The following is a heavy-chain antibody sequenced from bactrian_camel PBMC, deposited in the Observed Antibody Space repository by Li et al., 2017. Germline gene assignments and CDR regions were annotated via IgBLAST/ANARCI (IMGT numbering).Heavy chain of an antibody. D-gene: IGHD2*01. CDR3: AAENWDAVRVTTTRVGGDGLTLVT. CDR2: INSDGSKT. CDR1: GFFFKNYA. Sequence: HVQLVESGGGLVQPGESLRLSCAASGFFFKNYAMSWVRQAPGKGLEWVLAINSDGSKTYYADAVKGRFSISRDNAKNTLYLQMNSLKPDDTAMYYRAAENWDAVRVTTTRVGGDGLTLVTGARGPRSPSP. V-gene: IGHV3S14*01. J-gene: IGHJ6*01.